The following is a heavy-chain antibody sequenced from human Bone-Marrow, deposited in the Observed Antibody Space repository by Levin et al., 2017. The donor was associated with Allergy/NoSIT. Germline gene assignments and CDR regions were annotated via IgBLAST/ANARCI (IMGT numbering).Heavy chain of an antibody. CDR1: EFVFSSHA. CDR2: ISYDGSNT. J-gene: IGHJ5*02. CDR3: ARVYSLGSDNSSWYNWFDP. Sequence: GGSLRLSCVAFEFVFSSHAMHWVRQAPGKGLEWMAVISYDGSNTHHADSVKGRFTISRDNSKNTLYLQMNSLRTDDTAVYFCARVYSLGSDNSSWYNWFDPWGQGTLVTVSS. D-gene: IGHD6-13*01. V-gene: IGHV3-30-3*01.